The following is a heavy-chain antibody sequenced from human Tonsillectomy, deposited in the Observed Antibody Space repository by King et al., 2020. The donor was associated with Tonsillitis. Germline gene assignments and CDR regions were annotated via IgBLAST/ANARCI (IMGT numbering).Heavy chain of an antibody. CDR2: IIPIFGTA. CDR3: SGESGWPTATTGLDN. CDR1: GGTFSSYA. D-gene: IGHD6-19*01. V-gene: IGHV1-69*01. Sequence: QLVQSGAEVKKPGSSVKVSCKASGGTFSSYAISWVRQAPGQGLEWMGGIIPIFGTANYANKFQGRVTITADDSRGTAYMELSSLGFEDTDVYYCSGESGWPTATTGLDNWGQGTLVTVSS. J-gene: IGHJ4*02.